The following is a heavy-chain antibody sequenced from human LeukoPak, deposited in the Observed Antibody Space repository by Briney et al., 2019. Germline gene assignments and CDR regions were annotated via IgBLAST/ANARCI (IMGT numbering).Heavy chain of an antibody. CDR3: ARGGYYGSGNDFRFDP. Sequence: SETLSLTCTVSGGSINSYYWNWIRQPPGKGLEWIGYIYYSGSTNYNPSLKSRVTISVDTSKNQFSLKLSSVTPADTAVYYCARGGYYGSGNDFRFDPWGQGTLVTVSS. D-gene: IGHD3-10*01. V-gene: IGHV4-59*01. CDR2: IYYSGST. CDR1: GGSINSYY. J-gene: IGHJ5*02.